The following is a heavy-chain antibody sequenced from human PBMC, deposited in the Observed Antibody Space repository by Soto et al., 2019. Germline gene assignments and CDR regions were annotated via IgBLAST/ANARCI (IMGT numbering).Heavy chain of an antibody. V-gene: IGHV3-48*03. CDR2: ISSSGSTI. J-gene: IGHJ4*02. D-gene: IGHD3-10*01. Sequence: GGSLRLSCAASGFTFSSYEMNWVRHAPGKGLEWVSYISSSGSTIYYADSVKGRFTISRDNAKNSLYLQMNSLRAEDTAVYYWARGRYEPLVGDYWGQGTLVTVSS. CDR3: ARGRYEPLVGDY. CDR1: GFTFSSYE.